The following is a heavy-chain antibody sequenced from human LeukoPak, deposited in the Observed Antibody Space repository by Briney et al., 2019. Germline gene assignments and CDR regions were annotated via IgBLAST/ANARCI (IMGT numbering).Heavy chain of an antibody. CDR3: AKEGPATWDN. CDR2: ITGSGGST. J-gene: IGHJ4*02. D-gene: IGHD1-26*01. CDR1: GFAFSSYA. V-gene: IGHV3-23*01. Sequence: GGSRRLSCAASGFAFSSYAMSWVRQAPGKGLEWVSAITGSGGSTYYAESVKGRFTISRDNSKNTLYLQMNILRAEDTAVYYCAKEGPATWDNWGQGSLVTVSS.